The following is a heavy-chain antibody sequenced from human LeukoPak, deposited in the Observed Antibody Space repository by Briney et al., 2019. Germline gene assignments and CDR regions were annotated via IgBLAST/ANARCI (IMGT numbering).Heavy chain of an antibody. CDR3: ARATVGFDY. CDR1: GFTFSSYE. J-gene: IGHJ4*02. Sequence: PGGSLRLSCAASGFTFSSYEMNWVRQAPGKGLEWVSYIGSSGSSIYYADSVKGRFTISRDNAKNSQYLQMNSLRAEDTAVYYCARATVGFDYWGQGTLVTVSS. D-gene: IGHD3-3*01. CDR2: IGSSGSSI. V-gene: IGHV3-48*03.